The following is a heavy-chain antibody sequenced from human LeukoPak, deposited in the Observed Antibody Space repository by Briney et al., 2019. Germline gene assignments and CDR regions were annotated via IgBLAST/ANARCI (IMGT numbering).Heavy chain of an antibody. CDR3: AKDDVPQSSLAELTPWGVFDY. Sequence: ASVKVSCKASGYTFTGYYIHWLRQAPGQGLEWMGWISPKRGVTNSAQKFQGRVTMTRDTSVSTAYMELSSLRSDDTAVYHCAKDDVPQSSLAELTPWGVFDYWGQGALVTVSS. D-gene: IGHD3-16*01. J-gene: IGHJ4*02. V-gene: IGHV1-2*02. CDR2: ISPKRGVT. CDR1: GYTFTGYY.